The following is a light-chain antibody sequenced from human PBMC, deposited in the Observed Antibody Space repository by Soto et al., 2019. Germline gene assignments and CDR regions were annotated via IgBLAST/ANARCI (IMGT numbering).Light chain of an antibody. CDR1: QAVYSSP. CDR2: GAS. V-gene: IGKV3-15*01. CDR3: QQYNNWPPIT. J-gene: IGKJ5*01. Sequence: ETVMTQSPGTLSLSPGEGATLSCRATQAVYSSPLAWYQQKPGQAPRLLIYGASTRATGIPARFSGSGSGTEFTLTISSLQSDDFAVYYCQQYNNWPPITFGQGTRLEI.